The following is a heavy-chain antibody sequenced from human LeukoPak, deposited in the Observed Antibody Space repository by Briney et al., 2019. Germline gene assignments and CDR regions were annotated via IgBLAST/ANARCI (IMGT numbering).Heavy chain of an antibody. J-gene: IGHJ4*02. V-gene: IGHV4-4*07. Sequence: SETLSLTCTVSGGSISSYYRNWIRQPAGKGLEWIGRIYTSGSTNYNPSLKSRVTMSVDTSKNQFSLKLSSVTAADTAVYYCARDSGLSGSHAMTFDYWGQGTLVTVSS. CDR2: IYTSGST. CDR1: GGSISSYY. D-gene: IGHD1-26*01. CDR3: ARDSGLSGSHAMTFDY.